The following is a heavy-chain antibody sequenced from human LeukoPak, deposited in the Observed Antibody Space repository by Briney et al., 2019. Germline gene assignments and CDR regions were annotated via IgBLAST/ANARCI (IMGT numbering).Heavy chain of an antibody. CDR1: GFSIGNHG. D-gene: IGHD1-26*01. J-gene: IGHJ3*02. Sequence: QTGTSLRLSCAVSGFSIGNHGMHWVRQAPDKGLEWVAMISHDGGAEYYGDSVKGRLTISRDNSKNTLYLQMNSLRAEDTAAYYCARDAGGGFGWELPTLAFDIWGQGTMVTVSS. CDR3: ARDAGGGFGWELPTLAFDI. CDR2: ISHDGGAE. V-gene: IGHV3-30*03.